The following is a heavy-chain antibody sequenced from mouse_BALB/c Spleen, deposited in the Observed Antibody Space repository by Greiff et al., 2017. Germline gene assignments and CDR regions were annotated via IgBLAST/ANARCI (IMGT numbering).Heavy chain of an antibody. Sequence: EVQLQESGPSLVKPSQTLSLTCSVTGDSITSGYWNWIRKLPGNKLEYMGYISYSGSTYYNPSLKSRISITRDTSKNQYYLQLNSVTTEDTATYYCARRRDYGSSLDYWGQGTTLTVSS. V-gene: IGHV3-8*02. D-gene: IGHD1-1*01. CDR2: ISYSGST. J-gene: IGHJ2*01. CDR3: ARRRDYGSSLDY. CDR1: GDSITSGY.